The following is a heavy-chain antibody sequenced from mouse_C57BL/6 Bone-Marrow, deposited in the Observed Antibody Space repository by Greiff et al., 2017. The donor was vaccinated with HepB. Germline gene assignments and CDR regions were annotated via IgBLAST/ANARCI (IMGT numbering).Heavy chain of an antibody. CDR1: GYTFTSYW. V-gene: IGHV1-69*01. J-gene: IGHJ4*01. D-gene: IGHD3-2*02. Sequence: VQLQQPGTELVKPGASVKLSCKASGYTFTSYWMHWVKQRPGQGLEWIGEIDPSDSYTNYNQKFKGKSTLTVDKSSSTAYMQLSSLTSEDSAVYYCARGDSSGYVRAMDYWGQGTSVTVSS. CDR3: ARGDSSGYVRAMDY. CDR2: IDPSDSYT.